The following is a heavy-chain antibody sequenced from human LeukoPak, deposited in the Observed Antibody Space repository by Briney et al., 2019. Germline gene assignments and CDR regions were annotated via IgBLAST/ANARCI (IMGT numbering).Heavy chain of an antibody. J-gene: IGHJ5*02. CDR3: ARGRLYYYGSGSYYWFDP. V-gene: IGHV4-59*01. CDR2: IYYSGST. CDR1: GGSNSSYY. D-gene: IGHD3-10*01. Sequence: PSETLSLTCTVSGGSNSSYYWSWIRQPPGKGLEWIGYIYYSGSTNYNPSLKSRVTISVDTSKNQFSLKLSSVTAADTAVYYCARGRLYYYGSGSYYWFDPWGQGTLVTVSS.